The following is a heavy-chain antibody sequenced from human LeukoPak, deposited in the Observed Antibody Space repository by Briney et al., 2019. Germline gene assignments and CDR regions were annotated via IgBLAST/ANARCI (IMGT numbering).Heavy chain of an antibody. CDR2: IKSDGSST. CDR3: ARKDMLDY. CDR1: GFTFSSYW. J-gene: IGHJ4*02. Sequence: PGGSLRLSCAASGFTFSSYWMHWVRQAPGKGLVWVSRIKSDGSSTSYAESAKGRFTISRDNAKNTLYLQMNSLRAEDTAVYYCARKDMLDYWGQGTVVTVSS. V-gene: IGHV3-74*01.